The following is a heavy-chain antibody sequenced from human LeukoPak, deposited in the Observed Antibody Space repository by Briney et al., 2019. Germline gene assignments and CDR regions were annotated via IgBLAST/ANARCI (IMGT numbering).Heavy chain of an antibody. CDR3: AREVRYSSGWPYYFDY. J-gene: IGHJ4*02. CDR2: INHSGST. Sequence: SETLSLTCAVYGGSFSGYYWSWIRQPPGKGLEWIGEINHSGSTNYNPSLKSRVTISVDTSKNQFSPKLSSVTAADTAVYYCAREVRYSSGWPYYFDYWGQGTLVTVSS. CDR1: GGSFSGYY. D-gene: IGHD6-19*01. V-gene: IGHV4-34*01.